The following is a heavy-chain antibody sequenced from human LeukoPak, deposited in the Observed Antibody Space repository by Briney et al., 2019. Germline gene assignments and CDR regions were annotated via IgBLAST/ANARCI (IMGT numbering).Heavy chain of an antibody. CDR1: GGSISSSSYY. Sequence: PSETLSLTCTVSGGSISSSSYYWGWIRQPPGKGLEWIGSIYYSGSTNYNPSLKGRVTISVDKSKNQFSLKLSSVTAADTAVYYCARVKLLWFGDPRYFDYWGQGTLVTVSS. D-gene: IGHD3-10*01. CDR2: IYYSGST. CDR3: ARVKLLWFGDPRYFDY. J-gene: IGHJ4*02. V-gene: IGHV4-39*07.